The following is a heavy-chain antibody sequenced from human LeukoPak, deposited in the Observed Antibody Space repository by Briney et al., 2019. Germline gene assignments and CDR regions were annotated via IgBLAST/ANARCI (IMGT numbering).Heavy chain of an antibody. CDR3: VRGGAGATASDVFDI. J-gene: IGHJ3*02. CDR2: ISSGSSHI. D-gene: IGHD5-12*01. CDR1: GFTFNDYW. V-gene: IGHV3-21*04. Sequence: GGSLRLSCAASGFTFNDYWMTWVRQAPGKGLEWVSSISSGSSHIFYEDSVKGRFTISRDNAKNSLFLQMNSLRVEDTAIYYCVRGGAGATASDVFDIWGQGTMVTVSS.